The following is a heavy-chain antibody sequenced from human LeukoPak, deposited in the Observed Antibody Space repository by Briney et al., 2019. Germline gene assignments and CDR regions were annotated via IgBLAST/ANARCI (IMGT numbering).Heavy chain of an antibody. CDR1: GFTFSSYA. V-gene: IGHV3-23*01. Sequence: YPGGSLRLSCAASGFTFSSYAMSWLRQAPGKVLGGVSAISGSGGSTYYADSVKGRFTISRDNSKNTLYLQMNSLRAEDTAVYHCAKSYSSGWYERDAFDIWGQGTRVTVSS. CDR3: AKSYSSGWYERDAFDI. CDR2: ISGSGGST. J-gene: IGHJ3*02. D-gene: IGHD6-19*01.